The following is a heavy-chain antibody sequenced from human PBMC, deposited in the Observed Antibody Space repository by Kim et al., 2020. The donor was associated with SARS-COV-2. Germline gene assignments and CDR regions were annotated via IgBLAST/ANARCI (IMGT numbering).Heavy chain of an antibody. CDR3: ARRDIHGGYDSEFDY. D-gene: IGHD5-12*01. CDR2: IDPSDSYT. CDR1: GYSFTSYW. J-gene: IGHJ4*02. V-gene: IGHV5-10-1*01. Sequence: GESLKISCKGSGYSFTSYWISWVRQMPGKGLEWMGRIDPSDSYTNYSPSFQGHVTISADKSISTAYLQWSSLKASDTAMYYCARRDIHGGYDSEFDYWGQGTLVTVSS.